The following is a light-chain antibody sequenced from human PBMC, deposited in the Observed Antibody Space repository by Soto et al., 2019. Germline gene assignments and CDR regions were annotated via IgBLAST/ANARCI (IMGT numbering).Light chain of an antibody. CDR2: DDS. Sequence: SYELTQPPSVSVAPGQTARISCGGNNIESKSVNWYQQKPGQAPVLVVYDDSDRPSGIPERFSGSNSGNTATLIISTAEAGDEADYYGQVWDSDNNPFYVFGAGTKV. V-gene: IGLV3-21*02. CDR1: NIESKS. J-gene: IGLJ1*01. CDR3: QVWDSDNNPFYV.